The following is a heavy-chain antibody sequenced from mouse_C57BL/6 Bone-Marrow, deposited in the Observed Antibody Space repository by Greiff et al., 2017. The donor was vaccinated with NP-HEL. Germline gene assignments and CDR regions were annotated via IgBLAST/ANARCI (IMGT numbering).Heavy chain of an antibody. CDR3: ARFPPHYYADY. CDR2: IYPGDGDT. J-gene: IGHJ2*01. V-gene: IGHV1-80*01. D-gene: IGHD1-2*01. CDR1: GYAFSSYW. Sequence: QVQLQQSGAELVKPGASVKISCKASGYAFSSYWMNWVKQRPGKGLEWIGQIYPGDGDTNYNGKFKGKATLTADKSSSTAYMQLSSLTSGDSAVYFCARFPPHYYADYWGQGTTLTVSS.